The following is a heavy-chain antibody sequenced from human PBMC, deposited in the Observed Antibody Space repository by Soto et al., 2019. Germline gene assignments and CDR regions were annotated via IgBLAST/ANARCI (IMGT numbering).Heavy chain of an antibody. J-gene: IGHJ6*02. Sequence: QVQLVQSGAEVKKPGSSVKVSCKASGGTFSSYAISWVRQAPGQGLEWMGGIIPIFRTADYAQKFPGRVTITADESTSTASMELSSLSSEDTAVYYCASVETQRYYYGMDVWGQGTTVTVSS. CDR1: GGTFSSYA. CDR3: ASVETQRYYYGMDV. D-gene: IGHD2-15*01. V-gene: IGHV1-69*12. CDR2: IIPIFRTA.